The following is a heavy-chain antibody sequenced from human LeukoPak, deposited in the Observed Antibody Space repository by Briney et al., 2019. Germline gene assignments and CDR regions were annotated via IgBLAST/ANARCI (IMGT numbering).Heavy chain of an antibody. CDR1: GFTFSSYA. V-gene: IGHV3-23*01. CDR2: I. J-gene: IGHJ4*02. Sequence: GGSLRLSCAASGFTFSSYAMHWVRQAPGKGLEWVSAIKGRFTISRDNSKNTLYLQMNSLRAEDTAVYYCAKSGATTVVTPGFDYWGQGTLVTVSS. CDR3: AKSGATTVVTPGFDY. D-gene: IGHD4-23*01.